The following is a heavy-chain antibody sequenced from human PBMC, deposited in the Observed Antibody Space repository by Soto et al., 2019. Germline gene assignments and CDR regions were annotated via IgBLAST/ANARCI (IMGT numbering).Heavy chain of an antibody. CDR2: IYHSGST. D-gene: IGHD1-26*01. J-gene: IGHJ4*02. CDR3: ARSSGSYRWGVDY. V-gene: IGHV4-38-2*01. Sequence: SAPLCLTCAVSGYSISSGYYWGWIRQPPGKGLEWIGSIYHSGSTYYNPSLKSRVTISVDTSKNQFSLKLSSVTAADTAVYYCARSSGSYRWGVDYWGQGTLVTVSS. CDR1: GYSISSGYY.